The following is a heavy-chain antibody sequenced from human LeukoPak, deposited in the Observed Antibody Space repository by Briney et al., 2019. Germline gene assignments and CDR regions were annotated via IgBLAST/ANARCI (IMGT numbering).Heavy chain of an antibody. Sequence: SETLSLTCAVYGGSFSGYYWSWIRQPPGKGLEWIGSIYHSGSTYYNPSLKSRVTISVDTSKNQFSLKLSSVTAADTAVYYCARDPGGYYDILTGYYNVAPYYYFDYWGQGTLVTVSS. J-gene: IGHJ4*02. D-gene: IGHD3-9*01. CDR2: IYHSGST. V-gene: IGHV4-34*01. CDR3: ARDPGGYYDILTGYYNVAPYYYFDY. CDR1: GGSFSGYY.